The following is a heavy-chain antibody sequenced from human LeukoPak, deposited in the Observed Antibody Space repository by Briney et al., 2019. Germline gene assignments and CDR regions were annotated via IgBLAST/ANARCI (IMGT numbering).Heavy chain of an antibody. CDR2: ISSSGSTK. D-gene: IGHD2-8*01. Sequence: GGSLRLSCAASKFTFSSYEMKWVRQAPGKGLEWVSYISSSGSTKNYADSVKGRFAISRDNTKNSVFLQMNSLRAEDTGVYYCARENDCDTNGYDALDLWGQGTVVTVSS. CDR3: ARENDCDTNGYDALDL. J-gene: IGHJ3*01. V-gene: IGHV3-48*03. CDR1: KFTFSSYE.